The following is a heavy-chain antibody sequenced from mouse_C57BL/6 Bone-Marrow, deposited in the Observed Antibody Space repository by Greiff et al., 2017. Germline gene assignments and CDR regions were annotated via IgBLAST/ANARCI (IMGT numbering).Heavy chain of an antibody. J-gene: IGHJ2*01. CDR2: IHPNSGST. CDR1: GYTFTSYW. V-gene: IGHV1-64*01. CDR3: RHAYFDY. Sequence: QVQLQQPGAELVKPGASVKLSCKASGYTFTSYWMHWVKQRPGQGLEWIGMIHPNSGSTNYNYTFKGKATMTVDKSSSTAYMQLSSLTSEDSAVYYCRHAYFDYWGQGTTLTVSS.